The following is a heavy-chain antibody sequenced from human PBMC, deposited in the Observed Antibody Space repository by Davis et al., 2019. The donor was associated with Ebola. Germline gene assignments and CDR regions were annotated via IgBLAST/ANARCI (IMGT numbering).Heavy chain of an antibody. CDR1: RFSFTIHW. D-gene: IGHD5-24*01. CDR2: IYPVDSDT. J-gene: IGHJ4*02. Sequence: GGSLRLSCKTSRFSFTIHWIAWVRQMPGKGLEWMGLIYPVDSDTRYSPSFEGRVTISADKSIATSYLQWSSLKASDTAMYYCVLWGGHGYRNIDSWGQGALVTVSS. V-gene: IGHV5-51*01. CDR3: VLWGGHGYRNIDS.